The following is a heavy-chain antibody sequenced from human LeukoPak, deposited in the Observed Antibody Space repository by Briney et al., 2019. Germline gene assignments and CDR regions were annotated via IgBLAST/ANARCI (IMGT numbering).Heavy chain of an antibody. CDR1: GFTVSGNY. D-gene: IGHD6-19*01. J-gene: IGHJ4*02. CDR3: ARAGYSSGWYPNY. Sequence: GSLRLSCAASGFTVSGNYMSWVRQAPGKGLEWVSVIYSGGSTYYADSVKGRFTISRDNSKNTLYLQMNSLRVEDTAVYYCARAGYSSGWYPNYWGQGTLVTVSS. CDR2: IYSGGST. V-gene: IGHV3-66*01.